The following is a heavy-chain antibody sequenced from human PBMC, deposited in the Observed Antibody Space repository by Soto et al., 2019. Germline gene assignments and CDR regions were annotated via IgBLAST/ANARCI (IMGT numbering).Heavy chain of an antibody. CDR1: GFTFSSYA. Sequence: LRLSCAASGFTFSSYAMSWVRQAPGKGLEWVSAISGSGGSTYYADSVKGRFTISRDNSKNTLYLQMNSLRAEDTAVYYCAKDRDSSGWHEYFQHWGQGTLVTSPQ. D-gene: IGHD6-19*01. V-gene: IGHV3-23*01. CDR2: ISGSGGST. CDR3: AKDRDSSGWHEYFQH. J-gene: IGHJ1*01.